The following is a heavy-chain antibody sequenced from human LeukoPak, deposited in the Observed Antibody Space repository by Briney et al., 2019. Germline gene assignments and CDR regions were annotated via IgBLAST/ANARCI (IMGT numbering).Heavy chain of an antibody. CDR1: GYTFTGYY. Sequence: ASVKVSCKASGYTFTGYYMHWVRQAPGQGLEWMGWINPNSGGTNYAQKFQGRVTMTRDTSISTAYMELSRLRSDDTAVYYCARDGRLRFLEWFPDYWGQGTLVTVSS. D-gene: IGHD3-3*01. CDR3: ARDGRLRFLEWFPDY. J-gene: IGHJ4*02. V-gene: IGHV1-2*02. CDR2: INPNSGGT.